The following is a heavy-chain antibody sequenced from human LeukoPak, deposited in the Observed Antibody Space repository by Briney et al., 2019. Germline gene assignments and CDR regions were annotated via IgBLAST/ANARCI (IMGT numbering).Heavy chain of an antibody. Sequence: AASVKVSCKASGYTFTGYYMHWVRQAPGQGLEWMGWINPNSGGTNYAQKFQGRVTMTRDTSISTAYMELSRLRSDDTAVYYCARFRQPNYYGSGTGYYMDVWGKGTTVTISS. J-gene: IGHJ6*03. D-gene: IGHD3-10*01. V-gene: IGHV1-2*02. CDR1: GYTFTGYY. CDR2: INPNSGGT. CDR3: ARFRQPNYYGSGTGYYMDV.